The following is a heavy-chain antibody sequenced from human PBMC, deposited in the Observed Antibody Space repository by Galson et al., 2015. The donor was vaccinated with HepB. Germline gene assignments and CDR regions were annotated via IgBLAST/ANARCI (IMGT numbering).Heavy chain of an antibody. J-gene: IGHJ5*02. D-gene: IGHD6-13*01. V-gene: IGHV4-28*01. Sequence: PPGKGLEWIGSIYYTGDTYYSPSLKSRATISLDVSNNHFSLRLTSVTAVDTAVYYCAAAGSGPNSWYFSWFHPWGQGTRVTVSS. CDR3: AAAGSGPNSWYFSWFHP. CDR2: IYYTGDT.